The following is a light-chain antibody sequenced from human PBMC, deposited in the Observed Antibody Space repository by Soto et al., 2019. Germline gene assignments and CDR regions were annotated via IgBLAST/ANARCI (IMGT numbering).Light chain of an antibody. V-gene: IGKV3-15*01. J-gene: IGKJ2*01. CDR1: QSVTSN. CDR2: GAS. CDR3: QQYGSSPPGYT. Sequence: EIVMTQSPATLSVSPGDRATLSCRASQSVTSNLAWYQQKPGQAPRLLIYGASTRATGIPARFSGSGSGTEFTLTISSLQSEDFAVYYCQQYGSSPPGYTFGQGTKLEIK.